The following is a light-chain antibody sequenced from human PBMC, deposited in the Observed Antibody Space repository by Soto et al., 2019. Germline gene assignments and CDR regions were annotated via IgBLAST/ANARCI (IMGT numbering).Light chain of an antibody. CDR1: SSDGSGSNY. Sequence: QSALTQPPSASGSPGQSVTNSCTGTSSDGSGSNYVSWYQHHPGKAPKLMIYEHNKRPSGVPDRFSGCKSDNTASLTVSGLQAEDEADYYCSSDAGSNNWVFGGGTKLTVL. J-gene: IGLJ3*02. V-gene: IGLV2-8*01. CDR2: EHN. CDR3: SSDAGSNNWV.